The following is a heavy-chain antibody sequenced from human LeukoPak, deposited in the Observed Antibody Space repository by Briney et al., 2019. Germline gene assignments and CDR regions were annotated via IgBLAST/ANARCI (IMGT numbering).Heavy chain of an antibody. J-gene: IGHJ4*02. CDR3: ARSVGYYYASSGYYMGYYFDY. CDR1: GDNFASYR. CDR2: IYPGDSDT. Sequence: GESLKISCKVSGDNFASYRIGWVRQMPGKGLEWMGIIYPGDSDTRYSPSFQGQVTISADKSISTAYLQWSSLKASDTAMYYCARSVGYYYASSGYYMGYYFDYWGQGTLVTVPS. D-gene: IGHD3-22*01. V-gene: IGHV5-51*01.